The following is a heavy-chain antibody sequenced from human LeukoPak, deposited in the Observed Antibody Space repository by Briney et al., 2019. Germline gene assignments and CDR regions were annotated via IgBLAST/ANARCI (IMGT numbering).Heavy chain of an antibody. D-gene: IGHD1-14*01. V-gene: IGHV4-30-2*01. CDR1: GGSISSGGYS. CDR2: IYHSGST. J-gene: IGHJ4*02. CDR3: ARHSGTLGYFDY. Sequence: SETLSLTCAVSGGSISSGGYSWSWIRQPPGKGLEWIGYIYHSGSTYYNPSLKSRVTISLDTSKNQFSLRLRSVTAADTAVYYCARHSGTLGYFDYWGQGTRVTVSS.